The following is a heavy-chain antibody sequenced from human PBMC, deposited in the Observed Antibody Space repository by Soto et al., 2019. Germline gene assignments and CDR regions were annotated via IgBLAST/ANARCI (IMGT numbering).Heavy chain of an antibody. J-gene: IGHJ6*02. CDR2: IIPIFGTA. Sequence: ASVKVSCKASGGTFSSYAISWVRQAPGQGLEWMGGIIPIFGTANYAQKFQGRVTITADKSTSTAYMELSSLRSEDTAVYYCAADGKEGDYSYGMDVWGQGTTVTVYS. V-gene: IGHV1-69*06. CDR1: GGTFSSYA. D-gene: IGHD6-13*01. CDR3: AADGKEGDYSYGMDV.